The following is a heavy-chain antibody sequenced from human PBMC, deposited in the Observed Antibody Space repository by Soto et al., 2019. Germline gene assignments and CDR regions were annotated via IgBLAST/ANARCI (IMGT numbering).Heavy chain of an antibody. CDR3: AREVLSDFWSGYYPDY. CDR1: GYTFTSYY. Sequence: ASVKVSCKASGYTFTSYYMHWVRQAPGQGLEWMGIINPSGGSTSYAQKFQGRVTMTRDTSTSTVYMELSSLRSEDTAVYYCAREVLSDFWSGYYPDYWGQGTPVTVSS. V-gene: IGHV1-46*01. D-gene: IGHD3-3*01. J-gene: IGHJ4*02. CDR2: INPSGGST.